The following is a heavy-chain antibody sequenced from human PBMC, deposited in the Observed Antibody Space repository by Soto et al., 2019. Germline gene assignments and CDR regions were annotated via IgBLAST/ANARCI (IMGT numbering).Heavy chain of an antibody. CDR3: ARDHFIIDYYDNSGYLYYFGY. CDR2: ISPYNFNT. J-gene: IGHJ4*02. V-gene: IGHV1-18*01. D-gene: IGHD3-22*01. Sequence: ASVKVPCKVSGYTFTSYGISWVRQAPGQGLEWMAWISPYNFNTNYAQKFQDRISMTTDASSSTVYMELRSLRSDDTAVYYCARDHFIIDYYDNSGYLYYFGYWGQGTLVTVSS. CDR1: GYTFTSYG.